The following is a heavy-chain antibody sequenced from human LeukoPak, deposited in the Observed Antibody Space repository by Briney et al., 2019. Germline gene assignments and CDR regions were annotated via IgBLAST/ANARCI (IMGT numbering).Heavy chain of an antibody. CDR3: ARGAGECSGGSCYVINWFDP. Sequence: GGSLRLSCAASGFTFSSYSMNWVRQAPGKGLEWVSSISSSSSYIYYADSVKGRFTISRDNAKNSLYLQMYSLRAEDTAVYYCARGAGECSGGSCYVINWFDPWGQGTLVTVSS. CDR2: ISSSSSYI. CDR1: GFTFSSYS. V-gene: IGHV3-21*01. J-gene: IGHJ5*02. D-gene: IGHD2-15*01.